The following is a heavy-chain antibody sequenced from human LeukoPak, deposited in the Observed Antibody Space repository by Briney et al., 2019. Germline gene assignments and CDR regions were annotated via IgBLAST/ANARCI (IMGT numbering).Heavy chain of an antibody. CDR2: ISYDGSNK. V-gene: IGHV3-30*04. Sequence: PGRSLRLSCAASGFTFSSYAMHWVRQAPGKGLEWVAVISYDGSNKYYADPVKGRFTISRDNSKNTLYLQMNSLRAEDTAVYYCARGGSPLPHYYYYYYMDVWGKGTTVTVSS. CDR3: ARGGSPLPHYYYYYYMDV. CDR1: GFTFSSYA. J-gene: IGHJ6*03. D-gene: IGHD2-15*01.